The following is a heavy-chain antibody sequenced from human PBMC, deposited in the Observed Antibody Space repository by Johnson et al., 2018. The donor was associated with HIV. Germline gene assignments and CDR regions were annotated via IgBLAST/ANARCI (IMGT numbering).Heavy chain of an antibody. CDR3: ARVGYSNYGGGAFDI. D-gene: IGHD4-11*01. CDR2: INWNGGST. J-gene: IGHJ3*02. V-gene: IGHV3-9*01. Sequence: VQLVESGGGLVQPGRSLRLSCAASGFTFDDYAMHWVRQAPGKGLEWVSGINWNGGSTGYADSVKGRFTISRDNAKNSLYLQMNSLRAEDTALYYCARVGYSNYGGGAFDIWGQGTMVTVSS. CDR1: GFTFDDYA.